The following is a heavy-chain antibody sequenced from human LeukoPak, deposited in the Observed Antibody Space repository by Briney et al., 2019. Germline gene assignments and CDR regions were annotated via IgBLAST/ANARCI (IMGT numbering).Heavy chain of an antibody. Sequence: GGSLRLSCAASGFTFSNYWMHWVRQVPGKGLVWVSRIKDDGSMTDYADSVKGRFTISRDNDKNTLYLRMDSLRAEDTAVYYCARVSSGEQWLAFDNWGQGTLVTVSS. D-gene: IGHD6-19*01. CDR1: GFTFSNYW. CDR2: IKDDGSMT. CDR3: ARVSSGEQWLAFDN. V-gene: IGHV3-74*01. J-gene: IGHJ4*02.